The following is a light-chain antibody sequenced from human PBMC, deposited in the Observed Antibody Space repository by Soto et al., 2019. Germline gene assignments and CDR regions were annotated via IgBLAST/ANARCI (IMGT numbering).Light chain of an antibody. CDR2: EVS. Sequence: QSVLTQPPSASGSPGQSVTISCTGTNSDIGTYIYVSWYQKHPGKGPKLILYEVSKRPSGVPDRFSGSKSGNTASLTVSGLQTEDEADYYCSSYAGVKDFVVFGGGTQLTVL. CDR1: NSDIGTYIY. CDR3: SSYAGVKDFVV. V-gene: IGLV2-8*01. J-gene: IGLJ7*01.